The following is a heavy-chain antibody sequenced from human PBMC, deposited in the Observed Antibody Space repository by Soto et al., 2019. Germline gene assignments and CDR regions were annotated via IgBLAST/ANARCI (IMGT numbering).Heavy chain of an antibody. Sequence: GGSLRLSCAASGFTFSNYWMHWVRQVSGKGLVCVSRINSDGSSTTYADSVKGRFTISRDNAKNTLYLQMNSLRAEDTAVYYCARDPAPIGWYDYWGLGTLVTVSS. CDR3: ARDPAPIGWYDY. V-gene: IGHV3-74*01. J-gene: IGHJ4*02. CDR1: GFTFSNYW. D-gene: IGHD6-19*01. CDR2: INSDGSST.